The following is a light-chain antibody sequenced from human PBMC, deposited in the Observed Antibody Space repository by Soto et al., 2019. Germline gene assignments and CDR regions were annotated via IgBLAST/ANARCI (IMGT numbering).Light chain of an antibody. CDR2: GAS. CDR1: LPITTY. V-gene: IGKV1-39*01. Sequence: DIQMTQSPSSLSASVGDRVTITCRASLPITTYLNWFQQKPGKAPKLLIYGASTLQTGVPSRFNGGGSGIEFTLTISSLQPEDFGTYYCQQNYNSRCTFGHGTEIEI. J-gene: IGKJ1*01. CDR3: QQNYNSRCT.